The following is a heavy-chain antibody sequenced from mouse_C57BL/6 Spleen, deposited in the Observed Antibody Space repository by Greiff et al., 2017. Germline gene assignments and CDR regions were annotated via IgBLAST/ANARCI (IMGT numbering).Heavy chain of an antibody. J-gene: IGHJ2*01. Sequence: QTPVHGLEWIGAIDPETGGTAYNQKFKGKAILTADKSSSTAYMELRSLTSEDSAVYYCTRRPITTVVAPYCDYWGQGTTLTVSS. V-gene: IGHV1-15*01. CDR3: TRRPITTVVAPYCDY. D-gene: IGHD1-1*01. CDR2: IDPETGGT.